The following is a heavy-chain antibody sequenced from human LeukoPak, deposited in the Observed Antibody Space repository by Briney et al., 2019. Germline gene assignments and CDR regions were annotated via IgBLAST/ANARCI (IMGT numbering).Heavy chain of an antibody. D-gene: IGHD5-18*01. J-gene: IGHJ6*02. CDR1: GLTFGDHA. CDR2: ITSKAYRGTT. V-gene: IGHV3-49*04. CDR3: ARGPIQLWIHNAMDV. Sequence: HPGRSLRLSCTGSGLTFGDHAMSWVRQAPGKGLEWVGFITSKAYRGTTEYAASVKGRFTISRDDSASIAYLQMNSLRTEDTAVSYCARGPIQLWIHNAMDVWGQGTTVTVSS.